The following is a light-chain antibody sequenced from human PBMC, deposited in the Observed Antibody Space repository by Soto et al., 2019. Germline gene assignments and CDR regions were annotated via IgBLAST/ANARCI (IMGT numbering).Light chain of an antibody. J-gene: IGLJ2*01. CDR2: EVS. CDR3: CSYAGSRTYVV. Sequence: QSALTQPASVSASPGQSITISCTGTSSDVGSYNLVSWYQQHPGKAPKLMIYEVSKRPSGVSNRFSGSKSGNTASLTISGLQAGDEADYHCCSYAGSRTYVVFGGGTTLTVL. CDR1: SSDVGSYNL. V-gene: IGLV2-23*02.